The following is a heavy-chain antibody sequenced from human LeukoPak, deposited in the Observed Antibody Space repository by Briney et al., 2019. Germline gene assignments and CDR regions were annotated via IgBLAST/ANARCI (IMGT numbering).Heavy chain of an antibody. V-gene: IGHV4-59*01. Sequence: SETLSLTCTVSAGSISSYCWSWVRHPQGKGMELDGSIYYSVSTTTNPSPTSQVTIPVDTSKTQYSLTLRPGTAAATAVYYCASLPRRAVASDYWGQGTLVTVST. CDR1: AGSISSYC. D-gene: IGHD6-19*01. CDR2: IYYSVST. J-gene: IGHJ4*02. CDR3: ASLPRRAVASDY.